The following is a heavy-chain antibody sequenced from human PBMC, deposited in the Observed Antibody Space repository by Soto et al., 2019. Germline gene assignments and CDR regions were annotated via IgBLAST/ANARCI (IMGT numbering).Heavy chain of an antibody. J-gene: IGHJ4*02. D-gene: IGHD4-4*01. V-gene: IGHV1-69*13. CDR1: GGAFSYA. Sequence: SVKVSCKASGGAFSYAISWVRQAPGQGLEWMGGIIPIFGTANYAQKFQGRVTITADESTSTAYMELSSLRSEDTAVYYCARDRQYYFDYWGQGTLVTVSS. CDR3: ARDRQYYFDY. CDR2: IIPIFGTA.